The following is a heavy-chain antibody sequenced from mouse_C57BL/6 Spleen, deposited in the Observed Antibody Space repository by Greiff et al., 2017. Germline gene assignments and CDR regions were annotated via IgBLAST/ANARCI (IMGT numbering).Heavy chain of an antibody. D-gene: IGHD2-3*01. J-gene: IGHJ4*01. CDR3: ASGGDGYYEAMNY. CDR1: GYTFTSYG. V-gene: IGHV1-81*01. CDR2: IYPRSGNT. Sequence: QVQLKESGAELARPGASVKLSCKASGYTFTSYGISWVKQRTGQGLEWIGEIYPRSGNTYYNEKFKGKATLTADKSSSTAYMGLRSLTSEDSAVYFCASGGDGYYEAMNYWGQGTSVTVSS.